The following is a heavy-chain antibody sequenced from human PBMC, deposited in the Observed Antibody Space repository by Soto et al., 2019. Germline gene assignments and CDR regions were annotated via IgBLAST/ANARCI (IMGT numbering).Heavy chain of an antibody. CDR1: GGSVTNYY. CDR2: LYYSGST. CDR3: ARDDGRAFDI. V-gene: IGHV4-59*02. Sequence: QVQLQESGPGLVKPSETLSLTCTVSGGSVTNYYWNWIRQPPGKGLEWIGYLYYSGSTTYNPSLKSRVPISVDTFTNQFYLKLSSVTAADTAVYYCARDDGRAFDIWGQGTMVTVSS. J-gene: IGHJ3*02.